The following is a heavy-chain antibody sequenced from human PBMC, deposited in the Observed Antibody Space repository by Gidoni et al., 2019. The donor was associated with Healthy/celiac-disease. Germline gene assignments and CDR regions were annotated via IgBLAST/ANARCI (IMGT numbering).Heavy chain of an antibody. D-gene: IGHD6-19*01. CDR3: ARTDSSGWYGFFGD. V-gene: IGHV4-39*01. J-gene: IGHJ4*02. Sequence: QLQLQESGPGLVKPSETLSLTCPVSGCSISSSSYYWGWIRQPPGKGLEWIGSIDYSGSTYYDPSLKSRVTISVDTSKNQFSLKLSSVTAADTAVYYCARTDSSGWYGFFGDWGQGTLVTVSS. CDR1: GCSISSSSYY. CDR2: IDYSGST.